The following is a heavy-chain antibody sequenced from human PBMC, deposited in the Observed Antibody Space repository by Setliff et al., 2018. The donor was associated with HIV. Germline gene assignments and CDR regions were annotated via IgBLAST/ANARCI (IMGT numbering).Heavy chain of an antibody. CDR3: ARDAVTGTPGGYYFYYMDV. CDR1: GGSISSHY. J-gene: IGHJ6*03. D-gene: IGHD1-1*01. V-gene: IGHV4-59*11. CDR2: YSRST. Sequence: SETLSLTCTVSGGSISSHYWNWIRQPPGKGLEWIGYYSRSTNYNPSLKSRVTISVDTSKNQFSLKLSSVTAADTAVYYCARDAVTGTPGGYYFYYMDVWGKGTTVTSP.